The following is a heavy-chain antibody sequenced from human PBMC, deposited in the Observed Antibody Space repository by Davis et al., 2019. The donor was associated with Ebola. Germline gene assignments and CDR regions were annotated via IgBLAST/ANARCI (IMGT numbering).Heavy chain of an antibody. CDR2: ISSSSSTI. D-gene: IGHD3-22*01. CDR3: ARDRGDSSGYESLEY. CDR1: GFTFTNYR. Sequence: GESLKISCAASGFTFTNYRMHWVRQVPGAGLVWVSYISSSSSTIYYADSVKGRFTISRDDGKNTLYLQMNSLRAEDTAVYYCARDRGDSSGYESLEYWGQGTLVTVSS. J-gene: IGHJ4*02. V-gene: IGHV3-48*04.